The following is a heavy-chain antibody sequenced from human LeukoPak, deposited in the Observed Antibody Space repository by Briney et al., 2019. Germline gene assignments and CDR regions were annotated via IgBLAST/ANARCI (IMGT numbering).Heavy chain of an antibody. Sequence: SETLSLTCTVSGGSISSSTYYWGWIRQPPGKGLEWIGSLYYSRSTYYNPSLKSRVTISVDTSKNQFSLKLSSVTAADTAVYYCARESDWYCFSTSCPNWYDPWGQGTLVTVSS. V-gene: IGHV4-39*07. CDR2: LYYSRST. J-gene: IGHJ5*02. CDR3: ARESDWYCFSTSCPNWYDP. CDR1: GGSISSSTYY. D-gene: IGHD2-2*01.